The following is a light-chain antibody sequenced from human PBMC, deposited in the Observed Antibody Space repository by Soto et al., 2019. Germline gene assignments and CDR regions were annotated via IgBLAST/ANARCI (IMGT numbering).Light chain of an antibody. CDR1: QTINRA. CDR3: QQSYSTPT. Sequence: DIQMTQSTSSLSASVGDRVIITCRASQTINRALNWYQQKPGKAPKLLIYATSSLQSGVSSRFSGSGSGTDFILTISSLRPEDFATYYCQQSYSTPTFGGGTKVDIK. J-gene: IGKJ4*01. V-gene: IGKV1-39*01. CDR2: ATS.